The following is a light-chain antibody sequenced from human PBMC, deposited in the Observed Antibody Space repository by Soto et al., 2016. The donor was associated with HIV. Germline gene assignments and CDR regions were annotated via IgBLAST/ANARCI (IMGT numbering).Light chain of an antibody. V-gene: IGKV1-5*03. CDR2: KAS. Sequence: DVQMTQSPSTLSASVGDRVTITCRASQSISSWVAWYQQKPGKAPNLLIYKASNLESGVPSRFSGSGSGTEFTLTISSLQPDDFATYYCQQYNGAGTFGQGTKVEIK. J-gene: IGKJ1*01. CDR1: QSISSW. CDR3: QQYNGAGT.